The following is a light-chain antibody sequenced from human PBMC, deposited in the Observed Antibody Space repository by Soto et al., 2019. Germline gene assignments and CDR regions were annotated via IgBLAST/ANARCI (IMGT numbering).Light chain of an antibody. V-gene: IGKV3-20*01. CDR1: QSLSSSS. J-gene: IGKJ5*01. CDR2: GAS. CDR3: KQFDRSIN. Sequence: EVVLTPSPGILSFSPFEIATLSFRASQSLSSSSLAWYQQRPGQAPRLLIYGASNRATGVPDRFSGSGSGTDFTLTISRLEPEDFAVYFCKQFDRSINFGQGTRLEIK.